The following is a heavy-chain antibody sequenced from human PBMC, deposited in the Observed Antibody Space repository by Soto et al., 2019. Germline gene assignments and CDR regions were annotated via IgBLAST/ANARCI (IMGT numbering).Heavy chain of an antibody. CDR2: IYHSGST. CDR3: ARGRLNFDY. Sequence: LSLTCAVSGGSISSGGYSWSWIRQPPGKGLEWIGYIYHSGSTYYNPSLKSRVTISVDRSKNQFSLRLSSVTAADTAVYYCARGRLNFDYWGQGTLVTVSS. V-gene: IGHV4-30-2*01. CDR1: GGSISSGGYS. J-gene: IGHJ4*02.